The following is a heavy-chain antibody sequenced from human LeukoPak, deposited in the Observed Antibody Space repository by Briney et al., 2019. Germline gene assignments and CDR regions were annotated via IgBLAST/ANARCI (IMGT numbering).Heavy chain of an antibody. CDR1: GGSISSYH. D-gene: IGHD6-19*01. J-gene: IGHJ3*02. Sequence: SETLSLTCTVSGGSISSYHWSWIRQPPGKGLEGMGYIYYSGSTNYNPSLKSRVTISVDTSKNQFSLKLSSVAAADTAVYYCARPHRDSSGWRDAFDIWGQGTMVTVSS. V-gene: IGHV4-59*08. CDR3: ARPHRDSSGWRDAFDI. CDR2: IYYSGST.